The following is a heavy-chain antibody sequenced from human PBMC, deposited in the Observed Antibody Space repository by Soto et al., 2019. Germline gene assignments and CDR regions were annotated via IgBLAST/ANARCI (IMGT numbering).Heavy chain of an antibody. Sequence: GGSLRLSCAASGFTLSGYAMDWVRQAPGKGLEYVSGISSNGVGTYYANSVQGRFTISRDNSKNTVYLQMGSLRPEDMAVYYCGRGARPGFSYLDFWGKGTRVTVSS. D-gene: IGHD6-6*01. CDR1: GFTLSGYA. J-gene: IGHJ6*03. CDR3: GRGARPGFSYLDF. CDR2: ISSNGVGT. V-gene: IGHV3-64*01.